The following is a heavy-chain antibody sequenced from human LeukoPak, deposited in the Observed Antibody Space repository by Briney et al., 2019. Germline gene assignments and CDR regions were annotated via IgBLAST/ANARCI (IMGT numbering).Heavy chain of an antibody. D-gene: IGHD2-2*01. Sequence: ASVKVSCKASGYTFTGYYMHWVRRAPGQGLEWMGWINPNSGGTNYAQKFQGWVTMTRDTSISTAYMELSRLRSDDTAVYYCAREEIVVGTSSYGMDVWGKGTTVTVSS. V-gene: IGHV1-2*04. CDR2: INPNSGGT. CDR3: AREEIVVGTSSYGMDV. CDR1: GYTFTGYY. J-gene: IGHJ6*04.